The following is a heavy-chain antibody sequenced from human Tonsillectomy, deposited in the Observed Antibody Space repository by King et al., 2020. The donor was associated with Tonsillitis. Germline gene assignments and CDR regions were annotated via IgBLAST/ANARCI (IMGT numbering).Heavy chain of an antibody. CDR3: ARDAWVYYDPTGQHFFDS. CDR2: ISPNSGGT. D-gene: IGHD3-16*01. CDR1: GYTFTDYY. Sequence: VQLVQSGAEVKEPGASVKVSCKASGYTFTDYYINWVRQAPGQGLQWMGWISPNSGGTNSAQKFQGRVTMTRDTSISTAYMELSRLRSDDTAVYYCARDAWVYYDPTGQHFFDSWGQGTLVAVSS. J-gene: IGHJ4*02. V-gene: IGHV1-2*02.